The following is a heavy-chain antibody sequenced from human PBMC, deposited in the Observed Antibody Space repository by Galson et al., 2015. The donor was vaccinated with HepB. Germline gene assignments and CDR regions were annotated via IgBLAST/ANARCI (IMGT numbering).Heavy chain of an antibody. D-gene: IGHD6-13*01. CDR3: ARGKAAGSYYYYYMDV. CDR1: GYTFASYA. V-gene: IGHV7-4-1*02. CDR2: INTNTGNP. Sequence: SVKVSCKASGYTFASYAMNWVRQAPGQGLEWMGWINTNTGNPTYAQGFTGRFVFSLDTSVSTAYLQISSLKAEDTAVYYCARGKAAGSYYYYYMDVWGKGTTVTVSS. J-gene: IGHJ6*03.